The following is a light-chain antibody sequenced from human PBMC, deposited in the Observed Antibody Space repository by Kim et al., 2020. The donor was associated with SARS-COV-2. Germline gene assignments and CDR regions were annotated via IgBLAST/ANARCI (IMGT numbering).Light chain of an antibody. J-gene: IGLJ3*02. V-gene: IGLV3-1*01. Sequence: VPPGQTASISCSGDNLGETFVSWYMQRPGQSLLLVMYHDDKRPSGISERISGSNSGTTATLTVSGTQAMDEADYFCQAWDTNTLVFGGGTQLTVL. CDR2: HDD. CDR3: QAWDTNTLV. CDR1: NLGETF.